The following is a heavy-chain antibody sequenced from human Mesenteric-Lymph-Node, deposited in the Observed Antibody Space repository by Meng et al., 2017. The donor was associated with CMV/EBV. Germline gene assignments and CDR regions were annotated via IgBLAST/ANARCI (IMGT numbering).Heavy chain of an antibody. D-gene: IGHD2-21*02. CDR1: GLAISTRGAG. J-gene: IGHJ4*02. Sequence: GLAISTRGAGVGGSPKPPGKALEWLEIIDWNDDKRYRQSLKSRLTVTKDTSKIQVVLTMTNMDPVDTATYYCAHSRADLGHVTEYWGPGTLVTVSS. V-gene: IGHV2-5*01. CDR2: IDWNDDK. CDR3: AHSRADLGHVTEY.